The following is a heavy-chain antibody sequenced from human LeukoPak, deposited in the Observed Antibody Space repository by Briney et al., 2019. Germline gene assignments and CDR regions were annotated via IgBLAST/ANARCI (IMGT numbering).Heavy chain of an antibody. D-gene: IGHD6-13*01. CDR2: ISAYNGNT. J-gene: IGHJ4*02. Sequence: ASVKVPCKASGYTFTSYGISWVQQAPGQGLEWMGWISAYNGNTNYAQKLQGRVTMTTDTSTSTAYMELRSLRSDDTAVYYCARVMYSSRAVDYWGQGTLVTVSS. V-gene: IGHV1-18*01. CDR1: GYTFTSYG. CDR3: ARVMYSSRAVDY.